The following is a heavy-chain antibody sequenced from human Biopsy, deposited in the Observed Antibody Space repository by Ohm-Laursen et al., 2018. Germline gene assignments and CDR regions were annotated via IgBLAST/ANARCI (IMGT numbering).Heavy chain of an antibody. CDR2: ISANGATS. CDR3: AKGGSITIFGVVINNCFDP. J-gene: IGHJ5*02. V-gene: IGHV3-23*01. Sequence: SLRLSCAASGFTFSSYAMSWVRRAPGKGPEWVSTISANGATSYYADSVKGRFTISRDNSKNTPYLQMNSVRADDTAIYYCAKGGSITIFGVVINNCFDPWGQGTRVTVSS. D-gene: IGHD3-3*01. CDR1: GFTFSSYA.